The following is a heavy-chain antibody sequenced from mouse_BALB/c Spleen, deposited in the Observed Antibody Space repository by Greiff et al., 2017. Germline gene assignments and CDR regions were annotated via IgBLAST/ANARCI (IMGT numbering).Heavy chain of an antibody. J-gene: IGHJ3*01. V-gene: IGHV1-7*01. CDR1: GYTFTSYW. CDR2: INPSTGYT. D-gene: IGHD1-2*01. Sequence: QVQLQQSGAELAKPGASVKMSCKASGYTFTSYWMHWVKQRPGQGLEWIGYINPSTGYTEYNQKFKDKATLTADKSSSTAYMQLSSLTSEDSAVYYCARELRLLFAYWGQGTLVTVSA. CDR3: ARELRLLFAY.